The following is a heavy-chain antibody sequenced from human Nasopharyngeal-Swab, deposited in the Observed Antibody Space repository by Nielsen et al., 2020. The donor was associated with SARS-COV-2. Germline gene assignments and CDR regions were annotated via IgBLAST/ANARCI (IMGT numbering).Heavy chain of an antibody. J-gene: IGHJ6*02. CDR1: GLTLSSYD. V-gene: IGHV3-30-3*01. CDR2: ISYDGSKK. D-gene: IGHD6-13*01. Sequence: GESMKISCADYGLTLSSYDMHWVRQAPGKGLEWVAVISYDGSKKYYADSVKGRFTISRDNSKNTLYLQMNSLRAEDTAVYYCARDQGSSWYTYYYYYGMDVWGQGTTVTVSS. CDR3: ARDQGSSWYTYYYYYGMDV.